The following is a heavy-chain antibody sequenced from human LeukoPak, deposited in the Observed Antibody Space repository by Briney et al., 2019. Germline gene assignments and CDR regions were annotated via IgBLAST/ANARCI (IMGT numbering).Heavy chain of an antibody. CDR3: ARTAAGYNAFDI. CDR1: GFTFSSYA. Sequence: GGSLRLSCAASGFTFSSYAMSWVRQAPGKGLEWVSAISGSGGSTYYADSVKGRFTISRDNAKNSLYLQMNSLRAEDTAVYYCARTAAGYNAFDIWGQGTMVTVSS. CDR2: ISGSGGST. J-gene: IGHJ3*02. D-gene: IGHD6-13*01. V-gene: IGHV3-23*01.